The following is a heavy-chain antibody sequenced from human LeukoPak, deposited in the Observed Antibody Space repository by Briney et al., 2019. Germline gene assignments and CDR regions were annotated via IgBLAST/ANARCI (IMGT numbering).Heavy chain of an antibody. V-gene: IGHV4-4*09. CDR1: GGSISSYY. J-gene: IGHJ4*02. Sequence: SETLSLTCTVSGGSISSYYWSWIRQPPGKGLEWIGYIYTSGSTNYNPSLKSRVTISVDTSKNQFSLKLSSVTAVDTAVYYCAGRAGMGREGFDYWGQGTLVTVSS. CDR2: IYTSGST. D-gene: IGHD5-18*01. CDR3: AGRAGMGREGFDY.